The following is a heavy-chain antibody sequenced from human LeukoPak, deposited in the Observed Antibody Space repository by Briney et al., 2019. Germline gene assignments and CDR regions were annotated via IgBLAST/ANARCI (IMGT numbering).Heavy chain of an antibody. V-gene: IGHV3-11*04. Sequence: NPGGSLRLSCAASGFTFSDYYMSWIRQAPGKGLEWVSYISSSGSTIYYADSVKGRFTISRDNAKNSLYLQMNSLRAEDTAVYYCARECNYYDSSGYYWGGFDYWGQGTLVTFSS. J-gene: IGHJ4*02. CDR1: GFTFSDYY. CDR3: ARECNYYDSSGYYWGGFDY. CDR2: ISSSGSTI. D-gene: IGHD3-22*01.